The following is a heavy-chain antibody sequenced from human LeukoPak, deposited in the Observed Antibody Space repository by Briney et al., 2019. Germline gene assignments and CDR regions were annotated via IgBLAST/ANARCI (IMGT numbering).Heavy chain of an antibody. D-gene: IGHD3-16*01. J-gene: IGHJ4*02. CDR2: INPNTGGT. CDR3: AKDGARWY. Sequence: ASVKVSCKASGYTFTGYYMHWVRQAPGQGLEWMGWINPNTGGTNYAQKFQGRATMTRDTSISTPCTERSSLKSNDTAVYYCAKDGARWYWGQGTLVTVSS. CDR1: GYTFTGYY. V-gene: IGHV1-2*02.